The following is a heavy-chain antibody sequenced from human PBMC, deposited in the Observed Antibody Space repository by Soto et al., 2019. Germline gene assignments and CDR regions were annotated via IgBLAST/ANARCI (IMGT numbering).Heavy chain of an antibody. D-gene: IGHD1-26*01. V-gene: IGHV4-34*01. Sequence: SETLSLTCAVYGGSCSGYYWSWIRQPPGKGLEWIGEINHSGSTNYNPSLKGRVTISVDTSKNQFSLKLSSVTAADTAVYYCARVYTGSSFDPWGQGTLVTVSS. CDR1: GGSCSGYY. J-gene: IGHJ5*02. CDR2: INHSGST. CDR3: ARVYTGSSFDP.